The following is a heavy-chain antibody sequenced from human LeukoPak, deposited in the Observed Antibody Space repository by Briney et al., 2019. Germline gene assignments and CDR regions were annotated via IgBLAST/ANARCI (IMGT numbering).Heavy chain of an antibody. D-gene: IGHD3-10*01. CDR2: IYPNNGAT. V-gene: IGHV1-2*02. J-gene: IGHJ4*02. CDR3: ARDGPAQMVDFDY. Sequence: DSVKVSCKASGYTFSGTGWYLSWLRQAPGQGLECMGWIYPNNGATGYAQKFQGRVAMTRDTSISPAYMELSRLGPDDTALYYCARDGPAQMVDFDYWGQGTLVTVSS. CDR1: GYTFSGTGWY.